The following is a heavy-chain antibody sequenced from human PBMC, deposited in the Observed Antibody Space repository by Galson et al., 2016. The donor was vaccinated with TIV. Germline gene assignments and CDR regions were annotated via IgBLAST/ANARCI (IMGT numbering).Heavy chain of an antibody. D-gene: IGHD3-22*01. CDR1: GFSLNTDGMC. Sequence: PALVKPTQTLTLTCTFSGFSLNTDGMCVNWIRQPPGKALEWLARIDWDDDKSYTSSLKTRLTTSKDTSKNQVVLRMTNMDPVDTATYYCARISGYYDHSGHFIPRSFDYWGQGTPVTVSS. J-gene: IGHJ4*02. CDR3: ARISGYYDHSGHFIPRSFDY. CDR2: IDWDDDK. V-gene: IGHV2-70*11.